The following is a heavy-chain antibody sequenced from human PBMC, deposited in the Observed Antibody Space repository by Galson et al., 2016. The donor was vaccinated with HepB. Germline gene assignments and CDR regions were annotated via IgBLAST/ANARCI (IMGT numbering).Heavy chain of an antibody. CDR2: ISSSSSYI. Sequence: LRLSCAASAFTFSSYSMNWVRQAPGKGLEWVSSISSSSSYIYYADSVKGRFTISRDNAQNSLYLQMNSLRAADTAVYYCAREPRGYSYGYYFDYWGQGTLVTVSS. V-gene: IGHV3-21*01. J-gene: IGHJ4*02. CDR3: AREPRGYSYGYYFDY. CDR1: AFTFSSYS. D-gene: IGHD5-18*01.